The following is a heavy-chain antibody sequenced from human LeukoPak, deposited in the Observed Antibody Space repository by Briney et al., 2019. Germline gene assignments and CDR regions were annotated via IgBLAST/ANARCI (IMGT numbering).Heavy chain of an antibody. Sequence: GGSLRLSCAASGSTFSNYEMNWVRQAPGKGLEWISYIRSSGESIYYADSVKGRFTISRDNAENSLYLQMSSLRAEDTAVYYCARGYYVDCWGQGTLVTVSS. J-gene: IGHJ4*02. V-gene: IGHV3-48*03. CDR1: GSTFSNYE. D-gene: IGHD3-3*01. CDR3: ARGYYVDC. CDR2: IRSSGESI.